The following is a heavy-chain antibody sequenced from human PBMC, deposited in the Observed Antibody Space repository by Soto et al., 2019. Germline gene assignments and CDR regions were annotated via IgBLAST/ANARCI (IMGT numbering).Heavy chain of an antibody. CDR1: GYTFINYD. D-gene: IGHD3-16*01. CDR3: ARGRFRRTWFDP. J-gene: IGHJ5*02. Sequence: QVQMVQSVAEVKKPGASVKVSCKASGYTFINYDIHWVRQATGQGLEWMGWMNPDSGNTGQSKQFQGRVTMTRDTSISTAYMELSSLRSEDTAVYYCARGRFRRTWFDPWGQGTLVTVSS. V-gene: IGHV1-8*01. CDR2: MNPDSGNT.